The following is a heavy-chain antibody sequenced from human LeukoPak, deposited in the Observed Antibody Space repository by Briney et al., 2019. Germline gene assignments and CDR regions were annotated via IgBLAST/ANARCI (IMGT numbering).Heavy chain of an antibody. CDR3: ARDGGGYFDY. CDR2: IIPIFGTA. CDR1: EGTFSSYA. V-gene: IGHV1-69*01. Sequence: GASVKVSCKASEGTFSSYAISWVRQAPGQGLEWMGGIIPIFGTANYAQKFQGRVTITADESTSTAYMELSSLRSEDTAVYYCARDGGGYFDYWGQGTLVTVSS. D-gene: IGHD4-23*01. J-gene: IGHJ4*02.